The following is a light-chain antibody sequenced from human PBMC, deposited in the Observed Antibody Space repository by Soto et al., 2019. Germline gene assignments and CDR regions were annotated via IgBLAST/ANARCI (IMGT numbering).Light chain of an antibody. J-gene: IGKJ2*01. V-gene: IGKV3-15*01. Sequence: EIVMTQSPATLSVSPGERATLSSRACQSVNSNLAWYQQRPGQAPRLLMYGASTRATGIPARFSGSGSGTVFTLTISSLQSEDFAVYYCQQYNNWYTFGQGTKLEIK. CDR2: GAS. CDR1: QSVNSN. CDR3: QQYNNWYT.